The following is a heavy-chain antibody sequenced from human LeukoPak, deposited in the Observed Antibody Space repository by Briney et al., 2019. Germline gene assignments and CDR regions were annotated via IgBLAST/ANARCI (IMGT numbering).Heavy chain of an antibody. CDR3: AKGTAGHSGSYIDY. D-gene: IGHD1-26*01. CDR1: GFTFADYA. V-gene: IGHV3-9*01. CDR2: ISCNSGSI. Sequence: GGSLRLSCAASGFTFADYAMHWVRQAPGKGLGWVSGISCNSGSIGYADAVKGRFTISRDNAKNSLYLQMNSLRAEDTALYYCAKGTAGHSGSYIDYWDQGTLVTVSP. J-gene: IGHJ4*02.